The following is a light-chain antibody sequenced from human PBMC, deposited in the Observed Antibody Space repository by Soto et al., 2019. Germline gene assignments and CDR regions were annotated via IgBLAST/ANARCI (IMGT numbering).Light chain of an antibody. J-gene: IGLJ3*02. CDR3: SSYTSSSTRV. V-gene: IGLV2-14*01. CDR2: DVS. CDR1: SSYVGGYNY. Sequence: QSVLTQPASVSGSPGQSITISCTGTSSYVGGYNYVSWYQQHPGKAPKLMIYDVSNRPSGVSNRFSGSKSGNTASLTISGLQAEDEADYYCSSYTSSSTRVFGGGTKLTVL.